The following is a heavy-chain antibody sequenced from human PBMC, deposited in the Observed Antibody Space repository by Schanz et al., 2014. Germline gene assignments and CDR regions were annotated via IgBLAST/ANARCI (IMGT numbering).Heavy chain of an antibody. CDR2: IRYDGSSK. CDR3: ARAKYYDLWRGNYLSPYALDV. Sequence: QVQLVQSGGGVVQPGGSPRLSCAASGFTFTSYSMHWVRQAPGRGLEWVAFIRYDGSSKYYADSVRGRFTISRDDSKNTLYLQMNSLRVEDTAVYYCARAKYYDLWRGNYLSPYALDVWGQGTMVTVSS. D-gene: IGHD3-3*01. J-gene: IGHJ3*01. V-gene: IGHV3-30*02. CDR1: GFTFTSYS.